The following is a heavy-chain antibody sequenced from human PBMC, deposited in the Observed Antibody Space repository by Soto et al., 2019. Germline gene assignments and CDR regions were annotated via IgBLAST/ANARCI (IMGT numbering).Heavy chain of an antibody. Sequence: SETLSLTCTVSGGSISSGDYYWSWIRQPPGKGLEWIGYIYYSGSTYYNPSLKSRVTISVDTPKNQFSLKLSSVTAADTAVYYCARSPAYCTGGHCYSHLIDYWGQGTLVTIS. CDR3: ARSPAYCTGGHCYSHLIDY. CDR1: GGSISSGDYY. D-gene: IGHD2-15*01. CDR2: IYYSGST. J-gene: IGHJ4*02. V-gene: IGHV4-30-4*01.